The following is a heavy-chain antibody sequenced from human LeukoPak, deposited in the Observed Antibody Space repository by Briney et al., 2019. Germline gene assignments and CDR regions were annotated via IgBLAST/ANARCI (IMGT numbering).Heavy chain of an antibody. CDR3: AREWHHVFDY. J-gene: IGHJ4*02. D-gene: IGHD5-12*01. CDR2: IYPSERP. V-gene: IGHV4-4*07. Sequence: SETLCLTCAVSGGSISSYSWSWMRQPAGKGLEWIGRIYPSERPNYNPSLKSRVIMSVDKSKNQFSLKLRSVTAADTAVYYCAREWHHVFDYWGKGNLVTVSS. CDR1: GGSISSYS.